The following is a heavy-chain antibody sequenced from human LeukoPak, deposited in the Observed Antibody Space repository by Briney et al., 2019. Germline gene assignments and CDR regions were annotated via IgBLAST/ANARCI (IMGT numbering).Heavy chain of an antibody. Sequence: PSETLSLTCAVSGGSISSGGYSWSWIRQPPGKGLEWIGYIYHSGSTYYNPSLKSRVTISVDRSKNQFSLKLSSVTAADTAVYYCARAGYGYRLTYFDYWGQGTLVTVSS. CDR2: IYHSGST. J-gene: IGHJ4*02. D-gene: IGHD5-24*01. CDR3: ARAGYGYRLTYFDY. V-gene: IGHV4-30-2*01. CDR1: GGSISSGGYS.